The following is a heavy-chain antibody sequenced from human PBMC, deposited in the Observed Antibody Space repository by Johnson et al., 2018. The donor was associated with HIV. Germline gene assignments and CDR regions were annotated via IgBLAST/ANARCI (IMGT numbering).Heavy chain of an antibody. V-gene: IGHV3-30*18. Sequence: QVQLVESGGGVVQPGRSLRLSCAASRFTFSSYGMHWVRQAPGKGLEWVAVISYDGGNKYYADSVKGRFTISRDNSKNTLYRQMNILRAEDTAVCYCAKDEAQGYELDPDAFNIWGQGTMVTVSS. CDR1: RFTFSSYG. J-gene: IGHJ3*02. CDR2: ISYDGGNK. CDR3: AKDEAQGYELDPDAFNI. D-gene: IGHD6-6*01.